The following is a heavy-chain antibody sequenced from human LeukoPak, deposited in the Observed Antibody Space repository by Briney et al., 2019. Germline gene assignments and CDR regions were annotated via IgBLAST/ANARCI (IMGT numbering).Heavy chain of an antibody. CDR2: IYYSGST. CDR3: ARGTVTTWSYYYYMDV. V-gene: IGHV4-39*07. Sequence: SETLSLTCTVSGGSISSSSYYWGWIRQPPGKGLEWIGSIYYSGSTYYNPSLKSRVTISVDTSKNQFSLKLSSVTAADTAVYYCARGTVTTWSYYYYMDVWGKGTTVTVSS. D-gene: IGHD4-17*01. J-gene: IGHJ6*03. CDR1: GGSISSSSYY.